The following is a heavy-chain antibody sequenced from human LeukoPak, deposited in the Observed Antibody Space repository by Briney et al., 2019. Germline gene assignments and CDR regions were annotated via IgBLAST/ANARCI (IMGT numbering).Heavy chain of an antibody. CDR2: IYYSGST. J-gene: IGHJ4*02. CDR3: ARYVWGSYPTFEDY. D-gene: IGHD3-16*02. Sequence: KPSETLSLTCTVSGGSISSYYWSWIRQPPGKGLEWIGYIYYSGSTNYNPSLKSRVTISVDMSKNQFPLKLSSVTAADTAVYYCARYVWGSYPTFEDYWGQGTLVTVSS. CDR1: GGSISSYY. V-gene: IGHV4-59*01.